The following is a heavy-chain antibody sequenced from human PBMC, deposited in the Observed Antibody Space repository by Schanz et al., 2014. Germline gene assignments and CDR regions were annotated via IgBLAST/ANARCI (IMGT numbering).Heavy chain of an antibody. CDR2: ISGSGVIT. Sequence: EVQLVESGGGLVQPGGSLRLSCATSGFTFSTYAMSWVRQAPGKGLEWASGISGSGVITYYEDSVKGRFTISRDNSKNTLYLQMNSLRAEDTAIYYCAKYRYSVFDFDYWGQGTLVTVSS. D-gene: IGHD3-16*02. J-gene: IGHJ4*02. CDR3: AKYRYSVFDFDY. V-gene: IGHV3-23*04. CDR1: GFTFSTYA.